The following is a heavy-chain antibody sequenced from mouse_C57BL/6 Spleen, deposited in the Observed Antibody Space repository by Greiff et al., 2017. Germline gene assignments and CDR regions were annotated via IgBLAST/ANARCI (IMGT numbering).Heavy chain of an antibody. CDR3: ARRGYGSYFDY. CDR1: GFTFSDYG. V-gene: IGHV5-17*01. CDR2: ISSGSSTI. Sequence: DVKLVESGGGLVKPGGSLKLSCAASGFTFSDYGMHWVRQAPEKGLEWVAYISSGSSTIYYADTVKGRFTISRDNAKNTLFLQMTSLRSEATAMXYCARRGYGSYFDYWGQGTTLTVSS. J-gene: IGHJ2*01. D-gene: IGHD1-1*01.